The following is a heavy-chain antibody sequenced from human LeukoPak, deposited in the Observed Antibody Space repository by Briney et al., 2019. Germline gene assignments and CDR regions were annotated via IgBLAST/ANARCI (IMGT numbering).Heavy chain of an antibody. CDR1: GFTFSSYG. CDR3: AKSHLPNSYSGTYYCDY. CDR2: IRYDESKT. J-gene: IGHJ4*02. Sequence: GGSLRLSCAASGFTFSSYGMHWVRQAPAKGLEWVAFIRYDESKTFYGDSVKGRLTVSRDNSKNTLYLQMNSLRAEDTAVYYCAKSHLPNSYSGTYYCDYWGQGTQVTVSS. D-gene: IGHD1-26*01. V-gene: IGHV3-30*02.